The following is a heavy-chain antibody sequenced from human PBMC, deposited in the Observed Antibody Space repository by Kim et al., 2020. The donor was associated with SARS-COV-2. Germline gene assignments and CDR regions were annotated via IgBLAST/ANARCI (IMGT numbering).Heavy chain of an antibody. Sequence: YEDPVKGRFTISRDNSKNTLFLHMFALGDEDTAVYYCAKEGTSGTFPDYWGQGTLVTVSS. D-gene: IGHD3-10*01. CDR3: AKEGTSGTFPDY. J-gene: IGHJ4*02. V-gene: IGHV3-30*02.